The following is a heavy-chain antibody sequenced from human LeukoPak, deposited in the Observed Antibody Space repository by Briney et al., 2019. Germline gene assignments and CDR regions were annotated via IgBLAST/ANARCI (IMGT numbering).Heavy chain of an antibody. J-gene: IGHJ6*02. CDR1: GYTFTSYA. V-gene: IGHV7-4-1*02. CDR3: ARDRTISRHYYYGMDV. CDR2: INTNTGNP. Sequence: ASVKVSCKASGYTFTSYAMNWVRQAPGQGLEWMGWINTNTGNPTYAQGFTGRFVFSLDTSVSTAYLQISSLKAEDTAVYYCARDRTISRHYYYGMDVWGQGTTVTVSS. D-gene: IGHD3-3*01.